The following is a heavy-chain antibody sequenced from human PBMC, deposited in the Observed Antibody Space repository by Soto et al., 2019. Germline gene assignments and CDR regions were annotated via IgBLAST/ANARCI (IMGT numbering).Heavy chain of an antibody. CDR3: TTGAGWQTDY. CDR2: IHDSGDT. D-gene: IGHD6-19*01. J-gene: IGHJ4*02. Sequence: ETLSLTCTVSGGSISSYYWSWIRQPPGKGLEYIGYIHDSGDTDYNPSLKSRVVISSDTSKNQFSLTLRSVTPADTALYYCTTGAGWQTDYWGQGIMVTVSS. CDR1: GGSISSYY. V-gene: IGHV4-59*01.